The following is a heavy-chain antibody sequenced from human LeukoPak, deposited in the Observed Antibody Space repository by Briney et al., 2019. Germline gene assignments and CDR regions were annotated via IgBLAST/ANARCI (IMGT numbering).Heavy chain of an antibody. D-gene: IGHD6-13*01. J-gene: IGHJ4*02. V-gene: IGHV4-59*08. CDR1: GGSISSYY. CDR2: IYYSGST. CDR3: ARNIAAAGSFDY. Sequence: NPSETLSLTCTVSGGSISSYYWSWIRQPPGKGLEWIGYIYYSGSTNYNPSLKSRVTISVDTSKNQFSLKLSSVTAADTAVYYCARNIAAAGSFDYWGQGTLVTVSS.